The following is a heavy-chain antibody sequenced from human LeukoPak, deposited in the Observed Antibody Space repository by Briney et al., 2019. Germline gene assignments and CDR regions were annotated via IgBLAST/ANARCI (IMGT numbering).Heavy chain of an antibody. CDR1: GFTFSDYY. Sequence: PGGSLTLSCAASGFTFSDYYMSWLRQAPGKGLEWVSYISSSGSTIYYADSVKGRFTISRDNAKNSLYLQMNSLRAEDTAVYYCARESYCSSTSCYGGDYWGQGTLVTVSS. CDR3: ARESYCSSTSCYGGDY. J-gene: IGHJ4*02. CDR2: ISSSGSTI. D-gene: IGHD2-2*01. V-gene: IGHV3-11*01.